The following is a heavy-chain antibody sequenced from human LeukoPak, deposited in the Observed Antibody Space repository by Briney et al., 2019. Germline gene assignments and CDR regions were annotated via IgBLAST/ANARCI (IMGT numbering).Heavy chain of an antibody. Sequence: PGGSLRLSCAASGFTVSSYSMNWVRQAPGKGLEWVSDISSSSSTIYYADSVKGRFTISRDNAKNSLYLQMNSLRDEDTAVYYCASMILGGGNSDYYYYGMDVWGQGTTVTVSS. CDR1: GFTVSSYS. CDR2: ISSSSSTI. V-gene: IGHV3-48*02. CDR3: ASMILGGGNSDYYYYGMDV. D-gene: IGHD4-23*01. J-gene: IGHJ6*02.